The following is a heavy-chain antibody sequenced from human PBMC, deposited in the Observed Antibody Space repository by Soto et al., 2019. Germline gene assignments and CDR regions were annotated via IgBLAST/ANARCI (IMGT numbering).Heavy chain of an antibody. V-gene: IGHV1-3*01. Sequence: QVQLVQSGAEGQKPGASVKVSCKASGYTFTSYAMHWVRQAPGQRLEWMGWINAGNGNTKYSQKFQGRVTSTRDTSASKAYKELRNLRSEDTAVYYCARDGYGSKYYYYCGMDVWGPGTTVTVSS. CDR1: GYTFTSYA. J-gene: IGHJ6*02. D-gene: IGHD3-16*01. CDR2: INAGNGNT. CDR3: ARDGYGSKYYYYCGMDV.